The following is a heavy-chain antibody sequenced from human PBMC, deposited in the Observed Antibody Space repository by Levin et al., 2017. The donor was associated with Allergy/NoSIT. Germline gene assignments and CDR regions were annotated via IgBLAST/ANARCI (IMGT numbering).Heavy chain of an antibody. Sequence: SQTLSLTCAVYGGSFSGYYWSWIRQPPGKGLEWIGEINHSGSTNYNPSLKSRVTISVDTSKNQFSLKLSSVTAADTAVYYCARSQNTYYYDSSGYDYWGQGTLVTVSS. V-gene: IGHV4-34*01. CDR3: ARSQNTYYYDSSGYDY. CDR1: GGSFSGYY. D-gene: IGHD3-22*01. CDR2: INHSGST. J-gene: IGHJ4*02.